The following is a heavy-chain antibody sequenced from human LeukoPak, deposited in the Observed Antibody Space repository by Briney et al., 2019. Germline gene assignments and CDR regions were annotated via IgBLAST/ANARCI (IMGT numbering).Heavy chain of an antibody. D-gene: IGHD3-10*01. J-gene: IGHJ4*02. CDR1: GYSFTIYG. V-gene: IGHV1-18*01. Sequence: ASVKVSCQASGYSFTIYGSSCVRQAPAQRLEWMGWISAYNGNTNYAQKLQGRVTKTTDTYTSTAYMELRSLRSDDTAVYYCARDHIAMVRGVAFDYWGQGTLVTVSS. CDR3: ARDHIAMVRGVAFDY. CDR2: ISAYNGNT.